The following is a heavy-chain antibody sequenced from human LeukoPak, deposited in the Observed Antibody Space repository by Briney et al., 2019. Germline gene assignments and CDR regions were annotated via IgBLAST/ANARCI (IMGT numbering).Heavy chain of an antibody. V-gene: IGHV3-7*01. D-gene: IGHD5-12*01. J-gene: IGHJ4*02. CDR1: GFSFRDFW. Sequence: PGGSLRLSCAASGFSFRDFWMIWVRQAPGKGLEWVANINQGGSVKYYVDSVKGRFTISRDDAESSLYVQMNSLRDEDTAVYYCARFGYSGWNLEYWGQGTLVTVSS. CDR2: INQGGSVK. CDR3: ARFGYSGWNLEY.